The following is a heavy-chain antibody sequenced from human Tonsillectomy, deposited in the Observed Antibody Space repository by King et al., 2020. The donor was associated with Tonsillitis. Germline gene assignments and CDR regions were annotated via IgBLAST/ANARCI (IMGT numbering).Heavy chain of an antibody. CDR3: ATALDYSRPYYYYGMDV. D-gene: IGHD4-11*01. CDR1: GFIFSTYG. CDR2: ISYDGNNK. V-gene: IGHV3-30*03. Sequence: VQLVESGGGVVQPGKSLRLSCAASGFIFSTYGMHWVRQAPGKGLEWVAVISYDGNNKYYADSVKGRFTISRDNSKSTLYLQMNSLRGEDTALYYCATALDYSRPYYYYGMDVWGQGTTVTVSS. J-gene: IGHJ6*02.